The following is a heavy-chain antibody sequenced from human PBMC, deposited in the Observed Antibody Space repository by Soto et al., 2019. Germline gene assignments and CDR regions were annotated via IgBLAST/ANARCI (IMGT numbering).Heavy chain of an antibody. CDR1: GYSISSGYY. D-gene: IGHD6-13*01. J-gene: IGHJ4*02. V-gene: IGHV4-38-2*01. CDR3: ASHSSSSWRPDYFDY. CDR2: IYHSGST. Sequence: SETLSLTCAVSGYSISSGYYWGWIRQPPGKGLEWIGSIYHSGSTYYNPSLKSRVTISVDTSKNQLSLKLSSVTAADTAGYYCASHSSSSWRPDYFDYWGQVTPATVSS.